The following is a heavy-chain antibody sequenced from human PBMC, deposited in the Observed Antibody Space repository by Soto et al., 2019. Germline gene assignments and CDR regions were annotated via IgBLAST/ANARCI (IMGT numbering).Heavy chain of an antibody. Sequence: EVQLLQSGGGLVQPGGSLRLSCEVSGFTFENYAMNWVRRAPGKGLEWVSSISNIGGQTYYADSVKGRFTISTDMSKKTVHLRMNNLRADDTGVYFCAKEMWGWGYDIFGVAISFDHWGQGTPVTVSS. V-gene: IGHV3-23*01. CDR2: ISNIGGQT. D-gene: IGHD3-9*01. J-gene: IGHJ4*02. CDR1: GFTFENYA. CDR3: AKEMWGWGYDIFGVAISFDH.